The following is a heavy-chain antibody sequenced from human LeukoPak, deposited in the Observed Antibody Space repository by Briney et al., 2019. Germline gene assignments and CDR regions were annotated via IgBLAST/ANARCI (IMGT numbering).Heavy chain of an antibody. D-gene: IGHD6-13*01. Sequence: GESLKISCKGSGYIFTSYWIAWVRQVPGKGLECMGSIFPGDSDTKYNPSFQGHVTISADKSISTAYLQWSSLNDSDTAMYYCARMGYTSSPGDSWGQGTPVTVSS. CDR2: IFPGDSDT. CDR1: GYIFTSYW. J-gene: IGHJ4*02. V-gene: IGHV5-51*01. CDR3: ARMGYTSSPGDS.